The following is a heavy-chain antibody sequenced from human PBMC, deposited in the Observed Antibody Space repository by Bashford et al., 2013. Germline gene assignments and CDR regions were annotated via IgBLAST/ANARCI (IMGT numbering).Heavy chain of an antibody. J-gene: IGHJ4*02. D-gene: IGHD6-13*01. CDR2: IIPILGIA. V-gene: IGHV1-69*10. CDR3: ARGQIGRIAAAGRFSGDSGSYDFDY. CDR1: GGTFSSYA. Sequence: VASVKVSCKASGGTFSSYAISWVRQAPGQGLEWMGGIIPILGIANYAQKFQGRVTITADKSTSTAYMELSSLRSEDTAVYYCARGQIGRIAAAGRFSGDSGSYDFDYWGQGTLVTVSS.